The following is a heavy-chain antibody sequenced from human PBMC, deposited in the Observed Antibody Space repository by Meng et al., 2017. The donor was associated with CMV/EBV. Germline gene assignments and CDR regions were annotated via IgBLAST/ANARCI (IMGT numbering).Heavy chain of an antibody. CDR1: GFTFSSYS. J-gene: IGHJ6*02. CDR3: ARDWGEQLVAGFGGGFFYAPRDYGMDV. Sequence: GGSLRLSCAASGFTFSSYSMNWVRQAPGKGREWVSYISSSSSTIYYADSVKGRFTISRDNAKNSLYLQMNSLSAEDTAVYYCARDWGEQLVAGFGGGFFYAPRDYGMDVWGQGTTVTVSS. CDR2: ISSSSSTI. V-gene: IGHV3-48*04. D-gene: IGHD6-6*01.